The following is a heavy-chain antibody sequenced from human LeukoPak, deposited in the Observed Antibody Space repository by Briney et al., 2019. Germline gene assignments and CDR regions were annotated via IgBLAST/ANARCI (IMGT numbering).Heavy chain of an antibody. CDR1: GDSISSFH. CDR2: IYYSGST. CDR3: AREREGPYYDFWSGYQPNYYYYMDV. V-gene: IGHV4-59*01. Sequence: SETLSLTCTVSGDSISSFHWSWIRQPPGKGLEWIGYIYYSGSTNYNPSLKSRVTISVDTSKNQFSLKLSSVTAADTAVYYCAREREGPYYDFWSGYQPNYYYYMDVWGKGTTVTVSS. D-gene: IGHD3-3*01. J-gene: IGHJ6*03.